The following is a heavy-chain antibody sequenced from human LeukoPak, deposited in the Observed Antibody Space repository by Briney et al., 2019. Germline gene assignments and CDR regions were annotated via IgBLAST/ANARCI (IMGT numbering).Heavy chain of an antibody. CDR2: INPNSGGT. CDR3: ASGPDYDSSGYYWADY. J-gene: IGHJ4*02. CDR1: GYTFTGYY. V-gene: IGHV1-2*02. D-gene: IGHD3-22*01. Sequence: ASVKASCKASGYTFTGYYMHWVRQAPGQGLEWMGWINPNSGGTNYAQKFQGRVTMTRDTSISTAYMELSRLRSDDTAVYYCASGPDYDSSGYYWADYWGQGTLVTVSS.